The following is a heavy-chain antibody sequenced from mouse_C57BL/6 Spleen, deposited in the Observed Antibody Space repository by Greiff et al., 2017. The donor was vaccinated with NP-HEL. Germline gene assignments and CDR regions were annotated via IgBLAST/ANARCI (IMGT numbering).Heavy chain of an antibody. J-gene: IGHJ4*01. V-gene: IGHV3-6*01. CDR1: GYSITSGYY. Sequence: ESGPGLVKPSQSLSLTCSVTGYSITSGYYWNWIRQFPGNKLEWMGYISYDGSNNYNPSLKNRISITRDTSKNQFILKLNSVTTEDTATYYGAREATVVGEDAMDYWGQGTSVTVSS. D-gene: IGHD1-1*01. CDR3: AREATVVGEDAMDY. CDR2: ISYDGSN.